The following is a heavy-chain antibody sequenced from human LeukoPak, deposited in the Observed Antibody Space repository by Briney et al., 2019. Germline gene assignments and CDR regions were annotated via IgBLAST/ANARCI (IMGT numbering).Heavy chain of an antibody. Sequence: SVKVSCKASGYTFTSYGISWVRQAPGQGLEWMGGIIPIFGTANYAQKFQGRVTITADESTSTAYMELSSLRSEDAAVYYCARVRFLEWLGMDVWGQGTTVTVSS. CDR3: ARVRFLEWLGMDV. J-gene: IGHJ6*02. CDR2: IIPIFGTA. CDR1: GYTFTSYG. D-gene: IGHD3-3*01. V-gene: IGHV1-69*13.